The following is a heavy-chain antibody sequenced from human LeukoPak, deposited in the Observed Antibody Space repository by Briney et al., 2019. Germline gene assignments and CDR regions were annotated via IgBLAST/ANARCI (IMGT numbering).Heavy chain of an antibody. CDR2: IIPIFGTA. V-gene: IGHV1-69*01. D-gene: IGHD2-2*01. J-gene: IGHJ4*02. Sequence: ASVKVSCKASGGTFSSYAISWVRQAPGQGLEWMGGIIPIFGTANYAQKFQGRVTITADESTSTAYMELSSLRSEDTAVYYCARDRDCSSTSCTLDYWGQGTLVTVSS. CDR3: ARDRDCSSTSCTLDY. CDR1: GGTFSSYA.